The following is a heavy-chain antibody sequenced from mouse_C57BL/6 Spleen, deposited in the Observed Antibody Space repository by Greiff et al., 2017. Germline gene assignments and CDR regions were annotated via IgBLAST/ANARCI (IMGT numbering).Heavy chain of an antibody. D-gene: IGHD1-1*01. J-gene: IGHJ1*03. CDR3: ARSYYDPYWYFEV. V-gene: IGHV1-82*01. Sequence: QVQLKESGPELVKPGASVKISCKASGYAFSSSWMNWVKQRPGKGLEWIGRIYPGDGDTNYNGKFKGKATLTADNSSSTTYMQLSSLTSEDAAVYFCARSYYDPYWYFEVWGTGTTVTVYS. CDR2: IYPGDGDT. CDR1: GYAFSSSW.